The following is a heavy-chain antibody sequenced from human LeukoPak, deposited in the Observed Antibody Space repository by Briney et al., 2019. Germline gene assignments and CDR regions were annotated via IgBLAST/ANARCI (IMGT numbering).Heavy chain of an antibody. J-gene: IGHJ4*02. CDR1: GGSISSRSYY. CDR3: ARLPGSRTLRVY. D-gene: IGHD3-10*01. V-gene: IGHV4-39*07. Sequence: SETLSLTYTVSGGSISSRSYYWGWIRQPPGKGLEWIGSIYYSGSTYYNPSLKSRVTISVDTSKNQFSLKLSSVTAADTAVYYCARLPGSRTLRVYWGQGTLVTVSS. CDR2: IYYSGST.